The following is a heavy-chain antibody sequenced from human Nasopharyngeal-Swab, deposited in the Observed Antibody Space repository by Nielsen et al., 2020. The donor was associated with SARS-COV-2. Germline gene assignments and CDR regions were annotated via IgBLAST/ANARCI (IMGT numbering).Heavy chain of an antibody. J-gene: IGHJ6*02. CDR1: GYTFTSYD. D-gene: IGHD2-2*01. CDR3: ARVYCSSTSCFYGMDV. CDR2: MNPNSGNT. Sequence: ASVKVSCKASGYTFTSYDINWVRQATGQGLEWMGWMNPNSGNTGYGQKFQGRVTITRNTSISTAYMELSSLRSEDTAVYYCARVYCSSTSCFYGMDVWGQGTTVTVSS. V-gene: IGHV1-8*03.